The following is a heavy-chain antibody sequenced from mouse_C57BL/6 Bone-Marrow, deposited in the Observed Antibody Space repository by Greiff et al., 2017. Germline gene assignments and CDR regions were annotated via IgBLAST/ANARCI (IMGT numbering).Heavy chain of an antibody. Sequence: EVKLQQSGPGLVKPSQSLSLTCSVTGYSITSGYYWNWIRQFPGNKLEWMGYISYDGSNNYNPSLKNRISITRDTSKNQFFLKLNSVTTEDTATYYCARMVTEAMDYWGQGTSVTVSS. D-gene: IGHD2-2*01. V-gene: IGHV3-6*01. CDR3: ARMVTEAMDY. CDR1: GYSITSGYY. CDR2: ISYDGSN. J-gene: IGHJ4*01.